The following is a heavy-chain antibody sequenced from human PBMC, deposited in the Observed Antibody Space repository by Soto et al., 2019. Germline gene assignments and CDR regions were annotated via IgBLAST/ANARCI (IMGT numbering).Heavy chain of an antibody. V-gene: IGHV3-23*01. CDR2: ISGSGGST. D-gene: IGHD3-16*02. CDR3: AKGDSTYDYIWGSYRPPSPFDY. CDR1: GFTFSSYA. J-gene: IGHJ4*02. Sequence: LRLSCAASGFTFSSYAMSWVRQAPGKGLEWVSAISGSGGSTYYADSVKGRFTISRDNSKNTLYLQMNSLRAEDTAVYYCAKGDSTYDYIWGSYRPPSPFDYWGQGTLVTVSS.